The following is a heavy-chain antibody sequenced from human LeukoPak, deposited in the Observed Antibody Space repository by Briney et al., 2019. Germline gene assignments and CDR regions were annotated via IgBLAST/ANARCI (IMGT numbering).Heavy chain of an antibody. Sequence: GGSLRLSCAASGFTFSSYRMSWVRQAPGKGLEWVANIKQDGSEKYYVDSVKGRFTISRDNAKNSLYLQMNSLRAEDTAVYYCARPLFKWELAYWGQGTLVTVSS. CDR3: ARPLFKWELAY. D-gene: IGHD1-26*01. CDR1: GFTFSSYR. J-gene: IGHJ4*02. CDR2: IKQDGSEK. V-gene: IGHV3-7*01.